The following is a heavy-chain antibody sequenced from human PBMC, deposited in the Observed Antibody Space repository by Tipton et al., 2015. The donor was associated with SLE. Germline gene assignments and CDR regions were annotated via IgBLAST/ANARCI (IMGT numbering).Heavy chain of an antibody. V-gene: IGHV4-34*01. D-gene: IGHD2-15*01. CDR3: ARGIRSSCFFY. J-gene: IGHJ4*02. CDR2: INHSGST. Sequence: TLSLTCAVYGGSFSGYYWSWIRQPPGKGLEWIGEINHSGSTNYNPSLKSRVTISVDTSKNQFSLKLNSVTPEDTAVYYCARGIRSSCFFYWGQGTLVTVSS. CDR1: GGSFSGYY.